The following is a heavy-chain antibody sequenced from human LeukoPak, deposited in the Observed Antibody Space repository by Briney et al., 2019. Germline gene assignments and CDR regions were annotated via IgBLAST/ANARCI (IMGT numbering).Heavy chain of an antibody. CDR2: INAGKSNT. V-gene: IGHV1-3*01. Sequence: GASVKVSCKASGNTFSTYGVHWVRQAPGQRLEWMGWINAGKSNTKYSQKFQGRVTITRDTSASTAYMELSSLRSEDSATYYCATDGGSGAADDWGQGTLVTVSS. J-gene: IGHJ4*02. CDR3: ATDGGSGAADD. CDR1: GNTFSTYG. D-gene: IGHD1-26*01.